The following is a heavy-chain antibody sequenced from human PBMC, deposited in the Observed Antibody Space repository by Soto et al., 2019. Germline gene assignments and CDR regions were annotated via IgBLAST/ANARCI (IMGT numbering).Heavy chain of an antibody. J-gene: IGHJ6*02. Sequence: EVQLVESGGTLVQPGGSLKLSCAASGFDASVNFMTWVRQAPGKGLEWVSSINNAGTTFYADSVKGRFTISRDDSKNTLLLQMNSLRVEDTAMYYCVRENYYYGMDVWGQGTAVTVSS. CDR1: GFDASVNF. V-gene: IGHV3-66*01. CDR3: VRENYYYGMDV. CDR2: INNAGTT.